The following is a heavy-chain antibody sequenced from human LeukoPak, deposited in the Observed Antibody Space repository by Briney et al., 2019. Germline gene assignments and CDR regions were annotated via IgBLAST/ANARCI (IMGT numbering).Heavy chain of an antibody. J-gene: IGHJ4*02. CDR3: GSTTVTTDYYFDY. CDR2: ISYDGSNK. Sequence: PGRSLRLSFAASGFTFSIYSMHWVRQAPGKGLEWVAVISYDGSNKYCADSVKGRFTISRDNSKNTLYLQMNSLRTEDTAVYYCGSTTVTTDYYFDYWGQGTLVTVSS. D-gene: IGHD4-17*01. CDR1: GFTFSIYS. V-gene: IGHV3-30-3*01.